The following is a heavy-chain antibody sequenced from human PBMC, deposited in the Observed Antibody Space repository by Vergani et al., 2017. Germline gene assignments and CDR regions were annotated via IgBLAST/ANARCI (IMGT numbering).Heavy chain of an antibody. CDR3: ARAVYDSIGYYYFLQH. CDR2: IYYSGST. V-gene: IGHV4-31*03. J-gene: IGHJ1*01. D-gene: IGHD3-22*01. Sequence: QVQLQELGPGLVKPSQTLSLTCTVSGGSISSGGYYWSWIRQHPGKGLEWIGYIYYSGSTYYNPSLKSRVTISVDTSKNQFSLKLSSVTAADTAVYYCARAVYDSIGYYYFLQHWGQGTLVTVSS. CDR1: GGSISSGGYY.